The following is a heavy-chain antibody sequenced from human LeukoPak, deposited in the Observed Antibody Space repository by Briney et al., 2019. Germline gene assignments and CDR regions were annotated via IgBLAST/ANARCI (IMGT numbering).Heavy chain of an antibody. Sequence: SSETLSLTCTVSGGSISSYYWSWIRQPAGKGLEWIGRIYTSGSTNYNPSLKSRVTMSVDTSKNQFSPKLSSVTAADTAVYYCARFSSSWFFDYWGQGTLVTVSS. D-gene: IGHD6-13*01. CDR2: IYTSGST. J-gene: IGHJ4*02. CDR3: ARFSSSWFFDY. CDR1: GGSISSYY. V-gene: IGHV4-4*07.